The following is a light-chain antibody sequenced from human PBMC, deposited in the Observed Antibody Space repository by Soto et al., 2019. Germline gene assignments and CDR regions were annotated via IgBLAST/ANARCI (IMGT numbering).Light chain of an antibody. J-gene: IGKJ1*01. Sequence: IVLMRSPGTLSLTPGERAKVYCRASQSVSINDLAWYQQKPGQAPRLLIYGASSRATGIPDRFSGSGSGTDFTLTISRLEPEDFAVYCCQQYGSSPRTFGQGTKVDIK. CDR2: GAS. CDR1: QSVSIND. V-gene: IGKV3-20*01. CDR3: QQYGSSPRT.